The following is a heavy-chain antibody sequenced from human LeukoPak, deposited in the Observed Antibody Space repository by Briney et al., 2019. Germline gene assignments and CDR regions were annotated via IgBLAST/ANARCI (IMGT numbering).Heavy chain of an antibody. CDR2: ISGSGGST. Sequence: GGSLRLSCAASGFTFSSYAMSWVRQAQGKGLEWVSAISGSGGSTYYADSVKGRFTISRDNSKNTLYLQMNSLRAEDTAVYYCAKNYYDSSGYYLDDAFDIWGQGTMVTVSS. D-gene: IGHD3-22*01. V-gene: IGHV3-23*01. CDR1: GFTFSSYA. CDR3: AKNYYDSSGYYLDDAFDI. J-gene: IGHJ3*02.